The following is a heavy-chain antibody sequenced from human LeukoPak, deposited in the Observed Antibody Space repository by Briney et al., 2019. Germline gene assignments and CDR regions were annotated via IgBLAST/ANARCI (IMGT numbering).Heavy chain of an antibody. Sequence: GSLRLSCAASGFTFSDYYMSWIRQAPGKGLEWVSYIGRSGTTIHYADSVKGRFTSSWDNAKKSLYLQMNSLRAEDTAVYYCARSGKIYFDWLLDYWGQGTLVTVSS. D-gene: IGHD3-9*01. J-gene: IGHJ4*02. CDR2: IGRSGTTI. V-gene: IGHV3-11*04. CDR3: ARSGKIYFDWLLDY. CDR1: GFTFSDYY.